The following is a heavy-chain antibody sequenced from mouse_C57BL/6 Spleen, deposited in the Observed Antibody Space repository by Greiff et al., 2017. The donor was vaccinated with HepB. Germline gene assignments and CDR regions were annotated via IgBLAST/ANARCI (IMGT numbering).Heavy chain of an antibody. D-gene: IGHD1-1*01. CDR3: ARVYQFSPYCDIDV. Sequence: EVQLQQSGPELVKPGASVKMSCKASGYTFTDYNMHWVKQSHGKSLEWIGYINPNNGGTSYNQKFKGKATLTVNKYSSTAYMELRSLTSEDSAVYYCARVYQFSPYCDIDVWGTGTTVTVSS. J-gene: IGHJ1*03. V-gene: IGHV1-22*01. CDR2: INPNNGGT. CDR1: GYTFTDYN.